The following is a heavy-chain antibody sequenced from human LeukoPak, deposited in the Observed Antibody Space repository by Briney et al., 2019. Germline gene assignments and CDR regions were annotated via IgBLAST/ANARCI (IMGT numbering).Heavy chain of an antibody. CDR3: ARYLGIGSQRYYFDY. D-gene: IGHD6-19*01. J-gene: IGHJ4*02. Sequence: SQTLSLTCAISGDSVSSSSAAWSWFRQSPSRGLGWLGRTYYRSKWYDDYAVSVKSRITINPDTSKNQFSLQLTSVTPEDTAVYYCARYLGIGSQRYYFDYWGQGTLVAVS. CDR2: TYYRSKWYD. V-gene: IGHV6-1*01. CDR1: GDSVSSSSAA.